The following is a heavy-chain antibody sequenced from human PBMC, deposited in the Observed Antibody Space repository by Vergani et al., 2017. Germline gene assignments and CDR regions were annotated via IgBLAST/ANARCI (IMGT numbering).Heavy chain of an antibody. J-gene: IGHJ2*01. CDR1: GYTFTGYD. CDR3: AGVDVAASGTPYWYFDL. CDR2: INPNSGGT. D-gene: IGHD6-13*01. V-gene: IGHV1-2*02. Sequence: QVQLVQSGAEVKKPGASVKVSCKASGYTFTGYDMHWVRQAPGQGHEWMGWINPNSGGTNYAQEFQGRVTMTRDTSISTAYMELSRLRSDDTALYYCAGVDVAASGTPYWYFDLWGRGTLVTVSS.